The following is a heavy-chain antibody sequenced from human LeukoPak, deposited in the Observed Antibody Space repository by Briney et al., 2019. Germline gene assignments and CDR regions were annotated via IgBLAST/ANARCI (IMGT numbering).Heavy chain of an antibody. J-gene: IGHJ4*02. D-gene: IGHD3-3*01. CDR3: AKEPEPYDFHYFDY. CDR2: ISNNGIST. Sequence: GGSLRLSCAASRFSFSIDAMSSARQPPGRGLEWVSTISNNGISTYYADAVKGRLTISRDNSKNTLYLQANGLRAEDTAVYYCAKEPEPYDFHYFDYWGQGTLVTVSS. CDR1: RFSFSIDA. V-gene: IGHV3-23*01.